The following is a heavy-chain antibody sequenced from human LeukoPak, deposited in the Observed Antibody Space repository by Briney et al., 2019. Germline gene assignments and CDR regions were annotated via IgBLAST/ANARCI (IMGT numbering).Heavy chain of an antibody. CDR3: ATDSQSSVYYF. CDR1: GGSFSLYH. Sequence: SETLSLTCAAYGGSFSLYHWSWIRQSPGKGLEWIGEVNRWGSTNYNPSLESRVTISVDRPKNQFSLNLRSLTAADTAVYYCATDSQSSVYYFWGQGALVTVSS. J-gene: IGHJ4*02. V-gene: IGHV4-34*01. D-gene: IGHD6-25*01. CDR2: VNRWGST.